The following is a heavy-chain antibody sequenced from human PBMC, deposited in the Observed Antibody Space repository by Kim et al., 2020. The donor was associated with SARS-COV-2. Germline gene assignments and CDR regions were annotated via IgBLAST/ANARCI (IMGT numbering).Heavy chain of an antibody. Sequence: SETLSLTCTVSGGSISSSSYYWGWIRQPPGKGLEWIGSIYYSGSTYYNPSLKSRVTISVDTSKNQFSLKLSSVTAADTAVYYCARQGRSSGYYYEYNWFDPWGQGTLVTVSS. CDR2: IYYSGST. V-gene: IGHV4-39*01. J-gene: IGHJ5*02. CDR1: GGSISSSSYY. D-gene: IGHD3-22*01. CDR3: ARQGRSSGYYYEYNWFDP.